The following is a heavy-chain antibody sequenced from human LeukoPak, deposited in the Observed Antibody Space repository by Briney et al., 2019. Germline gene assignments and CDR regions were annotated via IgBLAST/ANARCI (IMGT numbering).Heavy chain of an antibody. D-gene: IGHD2-15*01. CDR2: IYTSGST. Sequence: SETLSLTCTVSGGPISSGSYYWSWIRQPAGKGLEWIGRIYTSGSTNYNPSLKSRVTISVDTSKNQFSLKLSSVTAADTAVYYCAREMREVVVATTVYYYYMDVWGKGTTVTVSS. CDR3: AREMREVVVATTVYYYYMDV. J-gene: IGHJ6*03. V-gene: IGHV4-61*02. CDR1: GGPISSGSYY.